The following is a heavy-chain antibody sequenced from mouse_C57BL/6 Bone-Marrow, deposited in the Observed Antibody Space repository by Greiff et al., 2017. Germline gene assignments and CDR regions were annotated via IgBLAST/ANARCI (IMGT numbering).Heavy chain of an antibody. CDR1: GYTFTSYW. Sequence: VQLQQPGAELVMPGASVKLSCKASGYTFTSYWMHWVKQRPGQGLEWIGEIDPSDSYTNYNQKFKGNSTLTVDKSSSTAYMQLSSLTSEYSAVYYCARRGNYFYAMDYWGQGTSVTVSS. D-gene: IGHD2-1*01. CDR3: ARRGNYFYAMDY. J-gene: IGHJ4*01. V-gene: IGHV1-69*01. CDR2: IDPSDSYT.